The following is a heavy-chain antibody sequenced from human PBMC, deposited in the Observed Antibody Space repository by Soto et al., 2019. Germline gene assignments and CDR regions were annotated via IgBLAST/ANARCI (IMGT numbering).Heavy chain of an antibody. V-gene: IGHV4-59*01. J-gene: IGHJ5*02. CDR3: GRRAVVAVTGSLDNWLDP. Sequence: NPSETLSLTCTVSGGSISSYYWSWIRQPPGKGLEWIGNIYNSGGTKDNPSLKSRVTISVDTSKNQFSLKVNSVTAADTAVYYCGRRAVVAVTGSLDNWLDPWGQGILVTVSS. D-gene: IGHD2-21*01. CDR1: GGSISSYY. CDR2: IYNSGGT.